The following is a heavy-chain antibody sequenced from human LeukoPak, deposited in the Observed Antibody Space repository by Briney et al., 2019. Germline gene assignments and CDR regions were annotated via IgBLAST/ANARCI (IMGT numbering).Heavy chain of an antibody. V-gene: IGHV1-69*06. J-gene: IGHJ4*02. D-gene: IGHD3-10*01. Sequence: GASVKVSCKASGGTFSSYAISWARQAPGQGLEWMGGIIPIFGTANYAQKFQGRVTITADKSTSTAYMELSSLRSEDTAVYYCARDLIHGSGSSDYWGQGTLVTVSS. CDR3: ARDLIHGSGSSDY. CDR1: GGTFSSYA. CDR2: IIPIFGTA.